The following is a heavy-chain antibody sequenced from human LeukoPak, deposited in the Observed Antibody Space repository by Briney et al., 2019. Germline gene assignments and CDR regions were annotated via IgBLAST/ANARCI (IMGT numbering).Heavy chain of an antibody. Sequence: PSETLSLTCAVYGGSFSPYYWSWIRQSPDKGLEWIGEINHSRSTNYNPSLKSRVTMSVDTSKNQFSLKLSSVTAADTAVYYCARGNYYYGSGSYYFDYWGQGTLVTVSS. J-gene: IGHJ4*02. CDR3: ARGNYYYGSGSYYFDY. CDR1: GGSFSPYY. D-gene: IGHD3-10*01. V-gene: IGHV4-34*01. CDR2: INHSRST.